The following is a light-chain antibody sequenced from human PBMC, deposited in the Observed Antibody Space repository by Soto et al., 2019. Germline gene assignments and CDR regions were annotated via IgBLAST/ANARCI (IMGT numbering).Light chain of an antibody. J-gene: IGLJ1*01. CDR2: DVS. CDR1: SSVVGGYNY. Sequence: QSALTQPRSVSGSPGQSVTICCTGTSSVVGGYNYVSWYQEQPGKAPKLMIYDVSKRPSGVPDRFSGSKSGNTASLTISGLQAEDEADYYCCSYAGSYSYVFGTGTKVTVL. V-gene: IGLV2-11*01. CDR3: CSYAGSYSYV.